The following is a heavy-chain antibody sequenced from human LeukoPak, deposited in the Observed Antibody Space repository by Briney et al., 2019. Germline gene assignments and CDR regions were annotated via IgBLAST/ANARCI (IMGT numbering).Heavy chain of an antibody. CDR2: IYPGDSDS. J-gene: IGHJ4*02. Sequence: GESLKISCKVSGYSFTNYWIGWVRQTPGKGLEWVAIIYPGDSDSRYSPSFQGQVTISVDKSISTVYLQWSSLKASDTAMYYCARTAGGYNFWSGSDYWGQGTLVTVSS. D-gene: IGHD3-3*01. CDR3: ARTAGGYNFWSGSDY. CDR1: GYSFTNYW. V-gene: IGHV5-51*01.